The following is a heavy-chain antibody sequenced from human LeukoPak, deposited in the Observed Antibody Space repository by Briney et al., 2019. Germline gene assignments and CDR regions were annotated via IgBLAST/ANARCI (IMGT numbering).Heavy chain of an antibody. CDR1: GGSISSSSYY. CDR3: AFSHCSGGSCYFDY. V-gene: IGHV4-39*01. CDR2: IYYSGST. Sequence: ETLSLTCTVSGGSISSSSYYWGWIRQPPGKGLEWIGSIYYSGSTYYNPSLKSRVTISVDTSKNQFSLKLSSVTAADTAVYYCAFSHCSGGSCYFDYWGQGTLVTVSS. D-gene: IGHD2-15*01. J-gene: IGHJ4*02.